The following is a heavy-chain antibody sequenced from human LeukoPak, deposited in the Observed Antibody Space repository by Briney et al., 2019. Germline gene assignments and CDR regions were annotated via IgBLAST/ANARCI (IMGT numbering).Heavy chain of an antibody. CDR1: GFTFSSYG. V-gene: IGHV3-33*08. J-gene: IGHJ4*02. CDR3: AGSLGVATTIDY. Sequence: PGGSLRLSCAASGFTFSSYGMHWVRQAPGKGLEWVAVIWYDGSNKYYADSVKGRFTISRDNSKNTLYLQMNSLIAEDPAVYYCAGSLGVATTIDYWGQRTLVT. CDR2: IWYDGSNK. D-gene: IGHD1-26*01.